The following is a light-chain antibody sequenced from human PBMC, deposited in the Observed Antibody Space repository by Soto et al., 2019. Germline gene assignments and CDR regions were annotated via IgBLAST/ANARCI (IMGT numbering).Light chain of an antibody. CDR3: QKYNFAPLT. V-gene: IGKV1-27*01. CDR2: AAS. Sequence: DIQMTQSPSSLSASVGDRVTINCRASQGISNYLAWFQQIPGKVPNLLIYAASSLRSGVPSRFSGSGSGTEFTLTISSLQPEDVATYYCQKYNFAPLTFGGGTRWISN. CDR1: QGISNY. J-gene: IGKJ4*01.